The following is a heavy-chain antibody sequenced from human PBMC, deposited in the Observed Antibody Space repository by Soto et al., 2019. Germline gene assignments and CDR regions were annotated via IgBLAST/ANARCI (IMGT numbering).Heavy chain of an antibody. J-gene: IGHJ4*02. V-gene: IGHV3-48*03. CDR2: ISNTATTI. Sequence: GGSLRLSCAASGFNFSIYEMNWMRQAPGKGLEWVAYISNTATTISYADSVKGRFTVSRDNAKSSMYLQMNSLRAEDTAVYYCARIDFWGQGSLVTVSS. CDR1: GFNFSIYE. CDR3: ARIDF.